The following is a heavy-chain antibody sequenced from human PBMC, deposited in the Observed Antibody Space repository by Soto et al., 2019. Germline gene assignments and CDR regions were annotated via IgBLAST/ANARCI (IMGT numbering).Heavy chain of an antibody. D-gene: IGHD3-10*01. V-gene: IGHV1-18*01. CDR3: ARDKVWVQNYYGSGSVIDY. J-gene: IGHJ4*02. Sequence: GASVKVSCKASGYTFTSYGISWVRQAPGQGLEWMGWISAYNGNTNYAQKLQGRVTMTTDTSTSTAYMELRSLRSDDTAVYYCARDKVWVQNYYGSGSVIDYWGQGTLVTVSS. CDR2: ISAYNGNT. CDR1: GYTFTSYG.